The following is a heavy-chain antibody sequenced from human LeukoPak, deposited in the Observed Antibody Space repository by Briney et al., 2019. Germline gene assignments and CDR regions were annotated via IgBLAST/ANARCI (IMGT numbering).Heavy chain of an antibody. J-gene: IGHJ2*01. V-gene: IGHV4-34*01. D-gene: IGHD3-10*01. Sequence: PSETLSLTCAVYGGSFSGYYWSWIRQPPGKGLEWIGEINHSGSTNYNPSLKSRVTISVDTSKNQFSLKLSSVTAADTAVYYCARAQRWFGELVPDWYFDLWGRSTLVTVSS. CDR3: ARAQRWFGELVPDWYFDL. CDR1: GGSFSGYY. CDR2: INHSGST.